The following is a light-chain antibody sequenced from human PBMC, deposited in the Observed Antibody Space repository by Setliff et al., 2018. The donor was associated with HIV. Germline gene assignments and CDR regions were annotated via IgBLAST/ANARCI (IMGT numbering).Light chain of an antibody. CDR2: DVS. V-gene: IGLV2-11*01. J-gene: IGLJ1*01. CDR1: SRDVGAYNY. CDR3: CSYAGTDTYI. Sequence: QSALAQPASVSASPGQSVTFSCTGSSRDVGAYNYVSWYQQHPGKAPKLIIFDVSRRPSGVPDRFSGSKSGDTASLTISGLQSEDEADYYCCSYAGTDTYIFGTGTKGTVL.